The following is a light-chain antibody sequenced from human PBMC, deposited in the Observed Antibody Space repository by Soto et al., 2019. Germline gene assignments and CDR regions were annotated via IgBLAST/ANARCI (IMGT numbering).Light chain of an antibody. CDR1: QSVSSY. J-gene: IGKJ2*01. CDR3: QQRSSWPPYS. V-gene: IGKV3-11*01. CDR2: DAS. Sequence: EIVLTQSPATLSLSPGERATLSCRASQSVSSYLAWYQQKPGQAPRLLIYDASNRATGIPARFSGSGSGTEFTLTIRSLEPEDFAVYYWQQRSSWPPYSFGQETKLEIK.